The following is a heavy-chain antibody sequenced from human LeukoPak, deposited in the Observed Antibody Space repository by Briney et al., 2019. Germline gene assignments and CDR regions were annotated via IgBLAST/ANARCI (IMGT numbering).Heavy chain of an antibody. CDR2: IWYDGSNK. CDR3: ARRCSSTSCYYGGY. V-gene: IGHV3-33*01. D-gene: IGHD2-2*01. Sequence: PGGSLRLSCAASGFTFSSYGMHWVRQAPGKGLEWVAVIWYDGSNKYYADSVKGRFTISRDNSKNTLYLQMNSLRAEDTAVYYCARRCSSTSCYYGGYWGQGTLVTVSS. CDR1: GFTFSSYG. J-gene: IGHJ4*02.